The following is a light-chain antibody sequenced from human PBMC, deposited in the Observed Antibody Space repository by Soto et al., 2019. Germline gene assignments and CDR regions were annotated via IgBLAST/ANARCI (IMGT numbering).Light chain of an antibody. CDR3: QQYKNWPKT. Sequence: EIVVTQSPATLSVSPGERAPLSCRASQSVANSLALYQQKPGQAPRLLIYGASTRATDTPARFSGSGSGTEFTLTISSLQSEDFAVYYCQQYKNWPKTCGQGRRWIS. CDR2: GAS. CDR1: QSVANS. V-gene: IGKV3-15*01. J-gene: IGKJ1*01.